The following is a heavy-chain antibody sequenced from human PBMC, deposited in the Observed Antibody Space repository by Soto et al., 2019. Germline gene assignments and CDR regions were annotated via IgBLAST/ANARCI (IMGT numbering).Heavy chain of an antibody. CDR2: IYPKEGRI. J-gene: IGHJ4*02. V-gene: IGHV1-18*01. D-gene: IGHD4-4*01. CDR1: GYIFNNYG. Sequence: QVQLVQSEREAQKPGASVKVSCKASGYIFNNYGISWVRQAPGQGLEWMGWIYPKEGRINFGQKIQGRVSLTTYTSTRTAYIELRSLRFDDSAVYFCARDIDYNIDYWGQGTLLTVSS. CDR3: ARDIDYNIDY.